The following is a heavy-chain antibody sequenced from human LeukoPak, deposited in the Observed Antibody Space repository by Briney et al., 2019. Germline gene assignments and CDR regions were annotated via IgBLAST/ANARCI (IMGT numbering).Heavy chain of an antibody. CDR2: INPNSGDT. CDR3: ARDYCSSTSCLFGY. V-gene: IGHV1-2*06. CDR1: GYTFTGYH. D-gene: IGHD2-2*01. Sequence: GASVKVSSKASGYTFTGYHMHWVRQAPGQGLEWMGRINPNSGDTNYAQKFQGRVAMTRDTSISTAFMELTRLRSDDTAVYYCARDYCSSTSCLFGYWGQGTLVTVSS. J-gene: IGHJ4*02.